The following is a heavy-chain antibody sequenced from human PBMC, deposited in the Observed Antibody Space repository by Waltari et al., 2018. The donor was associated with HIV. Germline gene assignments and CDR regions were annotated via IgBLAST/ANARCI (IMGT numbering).Heavy chain of an antibody. CDR3: ARVRSSSWSPWYIDY. Sequence: QVQLEQSGAEVKKPGASVKVSCKASGYTFTSYGISWVRQAPGQGLEWMGWISSNNGHTNYAQKPQGRVTMTTDTSTNTAYMGLRSLSADDTAVYYCARVRSSSWSPWYIDYWGQGTPVTVSS. CDR2: ISSNNGHT. CDR1: GYTFTSYG. J-gene: IGHJ4*02. V-gene: IGHV1-18*01. D-gene: IGHD6-13*01.